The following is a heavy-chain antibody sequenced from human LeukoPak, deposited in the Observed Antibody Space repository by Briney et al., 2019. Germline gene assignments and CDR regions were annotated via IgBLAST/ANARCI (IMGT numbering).Heavy chain of an antibody. CDR2: ISGSGGST. CDR3: AKRSAVAGKISWLDP. CDR1: GFTFSSYA. Sequence: GGSLRLSCAASGFTFSSYAMSWVRQAPGKGLEWVSAISGSGGSTYYADSVKGRFTISRDNSKNTLYLQMNSLRAEDTAVYYCAKRSAVAGKISWLDPWGQGTLVTVSS. J-gene: IGHJ5*02. D-gene: IGHD6-19*01. V-gene: IGHV3-23*01.